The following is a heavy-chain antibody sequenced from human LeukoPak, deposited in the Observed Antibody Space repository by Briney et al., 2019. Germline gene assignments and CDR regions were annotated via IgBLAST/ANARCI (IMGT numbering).Heavy chain of an antibody. D-gene: IGHD2/OR15-2a*01. J-gene: IGHJ5*02. CDR1: GGSISSYY. V-gene: IGHV4-59*01. CDR3: ARDLRPLTTWFDP. Sequence: TSETLSLTCTVSGGSISSYYWSWIRQPPGKGLEWIGYTYYSGSTNYKPSLKRRVTISVDTSKNQFSLKLSSVTAADTAVYYCARDLRPLTTWFDPWGQGTLVTVSS. CDR2: TYYSGST.